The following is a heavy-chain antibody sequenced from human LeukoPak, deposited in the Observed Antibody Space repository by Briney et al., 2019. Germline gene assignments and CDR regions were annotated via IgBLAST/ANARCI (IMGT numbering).Heavy chain of an antibody. D-gene: IGHD3-9*01. V-gene: IGHV4-34*01. Sequence: SETLSLTCAVYGASFSGYYWSWIRQLPGKGLEWIGEINHSGSTNYNPSLKSRVTISVDTSKNQFSLKLSSVTAADTAVYYCARGRTYYDILTGQGRRGYWFDPWGQGTLVTVSS. CDR2: INHSGST. CDR1: GASFSGYY. CDR3: ARGRTYYDILTGQGRRGYWFDP. J-gene: IGHJ5*02.